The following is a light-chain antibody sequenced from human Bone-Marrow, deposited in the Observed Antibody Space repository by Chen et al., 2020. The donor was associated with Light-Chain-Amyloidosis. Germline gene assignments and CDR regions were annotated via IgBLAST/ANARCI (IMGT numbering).Light chain of an antibody. CDR3: GLYVGSGVWV. CDR2: NTD. V-gene: IGLV8-61*01. J-gene: IGLJ3*02. CDR1: SGSVSTDYY. Sequence: QTVVTQEPSFSVSPGGTVTLTCGLSSGSVSTDYYPSWYQQTPGQAPRTLIYNTDTRSSGVPDRLSGSSLGNKAALTISGAQADDEADYYCGLYVGSGVWVFGGGTKLTVL.